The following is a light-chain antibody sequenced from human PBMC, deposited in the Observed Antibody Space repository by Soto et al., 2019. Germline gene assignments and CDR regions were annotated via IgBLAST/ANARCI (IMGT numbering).Light chain of an antibody. CDR3: QLYNNCPT. CDR1: QSVNSN. Sequence: EIVMTQSPATLSVSPGERATLSCRASQSVNSNLAWYQQKPGQAPRLLIYGASTRATGVPARFSGSGSGTEFTLTVRSLQSEDFAVYFCQLYNNCPTFGQGTKVEIK. J-gene: IGKJ1*01. V-gene: IGKV3-15*01. CDR2: GAS.